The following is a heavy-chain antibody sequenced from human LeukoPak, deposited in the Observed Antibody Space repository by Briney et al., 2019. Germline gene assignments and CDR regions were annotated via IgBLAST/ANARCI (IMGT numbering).Heavy chain of an antibody. CDR2: ISAYNGNT. V-gene: IGHV1-18*01. Sequence: ASVKVSCKASGYTFTSYGISWVRQAPGQGLEWMGWISAYNGNTNYAQKLQGRVTMTTDTSTSTAYMELRSLRSDDTAVYYCTTFPIVVVTASTDAFDIWGQGQWSPSLQ. CDR1: GYTFTSYG. CDR3: TTFPIVVVTASTDAFDI. D-gene: IGHD2-21*02. J-gene: IGHJ3*02.